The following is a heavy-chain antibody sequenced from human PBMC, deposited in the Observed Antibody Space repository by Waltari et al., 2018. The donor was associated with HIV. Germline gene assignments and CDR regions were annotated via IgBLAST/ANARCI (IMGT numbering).Heavy chain of an antibody. V-gene: IGHV3-23*01. CDR1: GFTFSSYA. CDR2: ISGSGGST. CDR3: AKDLIYYFDY. Sequence: EVQLLESGGGLVQPGGSLRLSCAASGFTFSSYAMSWVRQAPGKGLGGVSAISGSGGSTYSANSVKGRFTISMDNSNNTLYLQMNSLRAEDTAVYYCAKDLIYYFDYWGQGTLVTVSS. J-gene: IGHJ4*02. D-gene: IGHD2-21*01.